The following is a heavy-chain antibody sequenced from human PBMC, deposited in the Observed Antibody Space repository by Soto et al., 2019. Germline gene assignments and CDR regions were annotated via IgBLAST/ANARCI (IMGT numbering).Heavy chain of an antibody. D-gene: IGHD2-8*02. CDR1: GFTFSSYW. Sequence: EVQLVESGGDLVQPGGSLRLSCAASGFTFSSYWMAWVRQSPGKGLEWVASMNKHGSDIQYVDSVRGRFTISRDNARNLLYLQMNHLRVEDTAIYYCTTDTYCPATCYRGHGNWGQGTLVTVSS. CDR3: TTDTYCPATCYRGHGN. J-gene: IGHJ4*02. CDR2: MNKHGSDI. V-gene: IGHV3-7*03.